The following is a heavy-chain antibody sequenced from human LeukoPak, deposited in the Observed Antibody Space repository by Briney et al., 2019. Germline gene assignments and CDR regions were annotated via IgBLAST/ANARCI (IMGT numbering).Heavy chain of an antibody. CDR1: GGSISSYY. CDR2: IYCSGST. Sequence: SETLSLTCTVSGGSISSYYWSWIRQPPGKGLEWIGYIYCSGSTNYNPSLKSRVTISVDTSKNQFSLKPSSVTAADTAVYYCARGGADYPDYWGQGTLVTVSS. V-gene: IGHV4-59*01. D-gene: IGHD1-26*01. CDR3: ARGGADYPDY. J-gene: IGHJ4*02.